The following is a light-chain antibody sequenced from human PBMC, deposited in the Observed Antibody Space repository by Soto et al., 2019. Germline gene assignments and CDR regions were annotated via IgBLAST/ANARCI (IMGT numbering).Light chain of an antibody. J-gene: IGLJ1*01. Sequence: QSALTQPASVSGSPGQSITISCTGTSSEIGVYDYVSWYQQHPGKAPKLIMYEVTNRPSGLSNRFSGSKSDNTASLTISGLQAEDEADYYRVSQISVADRIIYVFGTGTKVTVL. CDR1: SSEIGVYDY. V-gene: IGLV2-14*01. CDR2: EVT. CDR3: VSQISVADRIIYV.